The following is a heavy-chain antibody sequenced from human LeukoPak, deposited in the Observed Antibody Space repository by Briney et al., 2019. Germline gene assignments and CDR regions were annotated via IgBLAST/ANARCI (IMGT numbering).Heavy chain of an antibody. CDR2: IQYDGNRR. D-gene: IGHD6-19*01. Sequence: GGSLRLSCAASTFTFSSYGMHWVRQAPGKGLEWVAFIQYDGNRRYYADSVKGRFTISRDNSKNTLYLQMNSLRPEDTALYYCANTMYSSAWSPFDYWGRGTLVTVSS. J-gene: IGHJ4*02. CDR3: ANTMYSSAWSPFDY. V-gene: IGHV3-30*02. CDR1: TFTFSSYG.